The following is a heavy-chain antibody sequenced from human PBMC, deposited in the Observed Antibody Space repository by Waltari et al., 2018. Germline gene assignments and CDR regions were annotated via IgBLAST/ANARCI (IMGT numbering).Heavy chain of an antibody. V-gene: IGHV4-61*01. D-gene: IGHD2-21*02. CDR1: GGSVHRGPYS. Sequence: QVQLQESGPGLVKPSETLSLTCSVSGGSVHRGPYSWGWIRQPPGKAMEWIGYVHHSGTFNHNPSLKSRATVLLDVTRNQFSLKVTSVTAADTALYFCVRDAGGDEDLGYFDYWGRGTLVTVSS. CDR3: VRDAGGDEDLGYFDY. J-gene: IGHJ4*02. CDR2: VHHSGTF.